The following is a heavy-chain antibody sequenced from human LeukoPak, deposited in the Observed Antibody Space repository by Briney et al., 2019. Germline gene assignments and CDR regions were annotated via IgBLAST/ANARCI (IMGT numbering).Heavy chain of an antibody. D-gene: IGHD2-21*02. J-gene: IGHJ5*02. V-gene: IGHV1-8*01. CDR3: GRSGDCLFGFDP. CDR1: GSTFTSYD. Sequence: ASVKLSCKAFGSTFTSYDINWVRQAPGQGLEWMGWMHPNSGNTGYAQKFQGRVTMTRTTSISTAYMELSSLRSEDTAVYYCGRSGDCLFGFDPWGQGTLVTVSS. CDR2: MHPNSGNT.